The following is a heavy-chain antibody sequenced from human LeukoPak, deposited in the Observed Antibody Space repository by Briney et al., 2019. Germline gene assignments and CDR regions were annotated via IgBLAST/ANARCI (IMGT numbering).Heavy chain of an antibody. Sequence: PSETLSLTCAVYGGSFSSYYWGWIRQPPGKGLEWIGSIYYSGSTYYSPSLKSRVTISVDTSKNQFSLKLSSVTAADTAVYYCASTFGYSSGWYFDYWGQGTLVTVSS. CDR1: GGSFSSYY. D-gene: IGHD6-19*01. CDR2: IYYSGST. V-gene: IGHV4-39*01. J-gene: IGHJ4*02. CDR3: ASTFGYSSGWYFDY.